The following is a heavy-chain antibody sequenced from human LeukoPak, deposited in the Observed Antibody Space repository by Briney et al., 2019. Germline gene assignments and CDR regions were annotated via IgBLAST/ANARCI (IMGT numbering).Heavy chain of an antibody. Sequence: GGSLRLSCAASGFTFSSYAMSWVRQAPGKGLEWVGRIKSKTDGGTTDYAAPVKGRFTISRDDSKNTLYLQMNSLKTEDTAVYYCTTHPVLRYFDWLSYYFDYWGQGTLVTVSS. CDR3: TTHPVLRYFDWLSYYFDY. J-gene: IGHJ4*02. CDR2: IKSKTDGGTT. V-gene: IGHV3-15*01. D-gene: IGHD3-9*01. CDR1: GFTFSSYA.